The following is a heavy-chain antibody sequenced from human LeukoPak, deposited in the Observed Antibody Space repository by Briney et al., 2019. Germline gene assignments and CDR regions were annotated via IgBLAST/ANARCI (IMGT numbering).Heavy chain of an antibody. D-gene: IGHD1-26*01. Sequence: GGSLRLSCSASGFTFKTYAMHWVRQAPGKGLGYVSTISSNGGTTYYADSVKGRFTISRDNSKNTVYVQMSSLRADDTAVYYCVKARGSSYPFDYWGQGTLVTVSS. V-gene: IGHV3-64*05. CDR1: GFTFKTYA. CDR2: ISSNGGTT. CDR3: VKARGSSYPFDY. J-gene: IGHJ4*02.